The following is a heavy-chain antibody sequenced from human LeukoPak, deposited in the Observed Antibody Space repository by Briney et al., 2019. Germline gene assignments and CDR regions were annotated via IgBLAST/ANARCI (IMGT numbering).Heavy chain of an antibody. CDR3: TRGAFNYNDGYYHGMDV. CDR2: IIPIFDTP. V-gene: IGHV1-69*06. D-gene: IGHD1-1*01. J-gene: IGHJ6*04. Sequence: SVKVSCKASGGTFSSSGINWVRQAPGQGLEWVGGIIPIFDTPNYAHKFQGRVTITADKSTSTAYMELSSLRSEDTAVYYCTRGAFNYNDGYYHGMDVWGKGTAVTVSS. CDR1: GGTFSSSG.